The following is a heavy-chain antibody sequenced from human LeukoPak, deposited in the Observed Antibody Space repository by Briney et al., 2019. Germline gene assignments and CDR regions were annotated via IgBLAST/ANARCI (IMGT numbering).Heavy chain of an antibody. D-gene: IGHD2-21*01. CDR3: TRDNRYYY. CDR2: IKESGSEK. CDR1: GFTISNYW. Sequence: WGSLRLSCTASGFTISNYWMSWVRQAPGKGLEWVANIKESGSEKYYQYSLSGRFTISSENANNLFYLQINGLTAGDTAVYYCTRDNRYYYWGQGTLVTVSS. J-gene: IGHJ4*02. V-gene: IGHV3-7*01.